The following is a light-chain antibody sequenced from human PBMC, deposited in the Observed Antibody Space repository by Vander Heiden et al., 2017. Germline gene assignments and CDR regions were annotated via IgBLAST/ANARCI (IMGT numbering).Light chain of an antibody. V-gene: IGKV1-39*01. CDR2: SIS. J-gene: IGKJ2*02. CDR3: QQRDRTRCS. Sequence: DIQVTRSPSSLSASVGETVTMTFLTCRYVSIYLSWYQHIPGKAPELVLYSISIVRFGVPSRFSGSGSGTEFTLTITRMQPVDFATYFCQQRDRTRCSFGQGTMLEI. CDR1: RYVSIY.